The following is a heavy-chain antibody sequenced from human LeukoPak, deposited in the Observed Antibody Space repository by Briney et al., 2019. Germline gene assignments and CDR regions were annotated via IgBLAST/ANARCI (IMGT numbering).Heavy chain of an antibody. CDR1: RFTFSSYS. CDR2: ISSSSSSYI. Sequence: GGSLRLSCAASRFTFSSYSMNWVRQAPGKGLEWVSSISSSSSSYIYYADSVKGRFTISRDNAKNSLYLQMNSLRAEDTAVYYCARDQSTYYDFWSGYYPAAYYYYYMDVWGKGTTVTVSS. D-gene: IGHD3-3*01. V-gene: IGHV3-21*01. J-gene: IGHJ6*03. CDR3: ARDQSTYYDFWSGYYPAAYYYYYMDV.